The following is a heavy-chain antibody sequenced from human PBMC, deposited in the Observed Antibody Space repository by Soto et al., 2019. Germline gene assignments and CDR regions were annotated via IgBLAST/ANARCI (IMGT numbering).Heavy chain of an antibody. Sequence: SETLSLTCTVSGGSISSGGYYWSWIRHHPGKGLEWIGYIYYSGSTYYNPSLKSRVTISVDTSKNQFSLKLSSVTAADTAVYYCAGQERSSSSGFDYWGQGTLVTVSS. CDR3: AGQERSSSSGFDY. J-gene: IGHJ4*02. CDR2: IYYSGST. D-gene: IGHD6-6*01. CDR1: GGSISSGGYY. V-gene: IGHV4-31*03.